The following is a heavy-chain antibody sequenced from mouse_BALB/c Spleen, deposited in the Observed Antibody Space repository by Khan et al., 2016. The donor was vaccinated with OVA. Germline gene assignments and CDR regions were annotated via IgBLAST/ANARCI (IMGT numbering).Heavy chain of an antibody. Sequence: VQLQESGPGLVVPSQSLSITCTISGFSLSSYGIHWVRQPPGQGLEWLVVIWSDGSTTYNSTLKSRLSITKDNSKSQVFLKMNSLQTDDTAIYYCARQPYYHYYVMDYWGQGTSITVSS. CDR2: IWSDGST. J-gene: IGHJ4*01. V-gene: IGHV2-6-1*01. CDR3: ARQPYYHYYVMDY. CDR1: GFSLSSYG. D-gene: IGHD2-10*01.